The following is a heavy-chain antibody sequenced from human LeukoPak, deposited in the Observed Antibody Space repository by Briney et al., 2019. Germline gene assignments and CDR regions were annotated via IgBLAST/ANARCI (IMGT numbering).Heavy chain of an antibody. D-gene: IGHD4-17*01. Sequence: GGSLRLSCAASGFTFSSYWMHWVRQAPGKGLEWVSAISASGGSTYYADSVKGRFTISRDNSKNTLYLQMNSLRAEDTAVYYCAKEHYGDYVLPSMDVWGQGTTVTVSS. CDR3: AKEHYGDYVLPSMDV. J-gene: IGHJ6*02. V-gene: IGHV3-23*01. CDR2: ISASGGST. CDR1: GFTFSSYW.